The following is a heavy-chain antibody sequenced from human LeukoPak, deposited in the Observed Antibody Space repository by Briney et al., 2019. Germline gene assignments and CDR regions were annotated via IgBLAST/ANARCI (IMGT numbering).Heavy chain of an antibody. CDR1: GFSLSTSGMC. V-gene: IGHV2-70*11. CDR3: ARVTMVRGVIVDFDY. Sequence: ESGPTLLHPTQTLTLTCTFSGFSLSTSGMCVSWIRQPPAKALEWLSRIDWDDDKYYSTSLKTRLTISKDTSKNQVVLTMTNMDPVDTATYYCARVTMVRGVIVDFDYWGQGTLVTVSS. J-gene: IGHJ4*02. CDR2: IDWDDDK. D-gene: IGHD3-10*01.